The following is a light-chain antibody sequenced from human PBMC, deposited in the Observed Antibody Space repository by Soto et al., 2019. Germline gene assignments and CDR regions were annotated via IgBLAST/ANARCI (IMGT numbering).Light chain of an antibody. J-gene: IGKJ1*01. Sequence: DIQMTQSPSPLSASVGDRVTITCRASKNINTWVAWYQQKPGKAQKLLIYDAYSLESGVQSRFSGSGSGTEFTLTIRSLQPDDFATYYCKQYNSFAWTFGQGTKVDNK. CDR3: KQYNSFAWT. CDR1: KNINTW. V-gene: IGKV1-5*01. CDR2: DAY.